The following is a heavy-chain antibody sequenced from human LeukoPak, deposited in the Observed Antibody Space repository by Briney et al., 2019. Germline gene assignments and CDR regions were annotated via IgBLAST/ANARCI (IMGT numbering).Heavy chain of an antibody. CDR1: GYSFTIYW. Sequence: GESLTISCKGSGYSFTIYWMPWVRQMPGKGLEWMGLICPGDSYTRDSPSFQGPVSSSADKSTSSVYMQWRRLKASDTAMYYCARQEVAAGRVAAFHIWGQGTLVSVSS. D-gene: IGHD6-13*01. CDR2: ICPGDSYT. V-gene: IGHV5-51*01. J-gene: IGHJ3*02. CDR3: ARQEVAAGRVAAFHI.